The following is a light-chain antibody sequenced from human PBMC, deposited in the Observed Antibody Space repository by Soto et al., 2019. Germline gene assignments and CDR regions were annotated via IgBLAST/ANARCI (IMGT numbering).Light chain of an antibody. CDR1: SSNIGSNT. CDR3: ATWDDILSGPV. V-gene: IGLV1-44*01. CDR2: SNN. J-gene: IGLJ2*01. Sequence: QSVLTQPPSASGTPGQRVTISCSGSSSNIGSNTVNWYQQLPGTAPKLLIYSNNQRPSGVPDRFSGSKSGTSASLAISGLQSEDEAYYYCATWDDILSGPVFGGGTKLTVL.